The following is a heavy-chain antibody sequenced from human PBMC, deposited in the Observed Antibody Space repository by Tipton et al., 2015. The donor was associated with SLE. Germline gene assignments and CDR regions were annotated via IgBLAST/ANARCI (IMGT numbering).Heavy chain of an antibody. V-gene: IGHV4-34*01. Sequence: TLSLTCAVYGGSFSGYYWSWIRQPPGKGLEWIGEINHSGSTNYNPSLKSRVTISVDTSKNQFSLKLSSVTAADTAVYYCARGSGPSIAVAGPGDYYGMDVWGRGTTVTVSS. CDR2: INHSGST. CDR1: GGSFSGYY. CDR3: ARGSGPSIAVAGPGDYYGMDV. D-gene: IGHD6-19*01. J-gene: IGHJ6*02.